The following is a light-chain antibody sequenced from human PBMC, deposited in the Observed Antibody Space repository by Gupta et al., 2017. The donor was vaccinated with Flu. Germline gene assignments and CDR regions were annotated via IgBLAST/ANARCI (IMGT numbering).Light chain of an antibody. CDR2: NDN. V-gene: IGLV1-44*01. J-gene: IGLJ3*02. CDR3: AAWDDSLTALSADGSLTGLWV. Sequence: YNDNQRPSGVPDRFSGSKSGTSASLAIGGLQSEDEADYYCAAWDDSLTALSADGSLTGLWVFGGGTKLSVL.